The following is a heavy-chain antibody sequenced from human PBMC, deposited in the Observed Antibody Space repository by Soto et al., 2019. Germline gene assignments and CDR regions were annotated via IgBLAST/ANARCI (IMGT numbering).Heavy chain of an antibody. J-gene: IGHJ5*02. D-gene: IGHD3-10*01. CDR2: IDGSGGIT. V-gene: IGHV3-23*01. CDR1: GFAFGTPD. CDR3: VKNSGWFNT. Sequence: QLLQSGGGLVQPGRSLTLSCAASGFAFGTPDMSWVRQAPGEGLEWVSTIDGSGGITYYADSVKGRFTISRDNSRNSVYLQMNSLRGDDPALYYCVKNSGWFNTWGQGALVTVSS.